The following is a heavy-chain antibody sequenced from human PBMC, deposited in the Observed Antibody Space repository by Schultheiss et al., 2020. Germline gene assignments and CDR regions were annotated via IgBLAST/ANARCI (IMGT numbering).Heavy chain of an antibody. Sequence: GGSLRLSCAASGFTFSSYGMHWVRQAPGKGLEWVAVISYDGSNKYYADSVKGRFTISRDNSKNTLYLQMNSLKAEDTAVYYCARGGRYSSSSAQDYWGQGTLVTVSS. V-gene: IGHV3-30*03. D-gene: IGHD6-6*01. CDR3: ARGGRYSSSSAQDY. CDR2: ISYDGSNK. CDR1: GFTFSSYG. J-gene: IGHJ4*02.